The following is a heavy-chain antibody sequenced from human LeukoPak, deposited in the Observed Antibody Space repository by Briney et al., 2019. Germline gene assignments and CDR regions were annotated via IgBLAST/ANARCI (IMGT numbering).Heavy chain of an antibody. CDR2: ISSSSSYI. D-gene: IGHD3-22*01. J-gene: IGHJ4*02. Sequence: PGGSLRLSCAASGFTFNNYSMNWVRQAPGKGLEWVSSISSSSSYIYYADSVKGRFTISRDNAKNSLCLQMNRLRAEDTAVYYCARIVVVGIDYWGQGTLVTVSS. V-gene: IGHV3-21*01. CDR1: GFTFNNYS. CDR3: ARIVVVGIDY.